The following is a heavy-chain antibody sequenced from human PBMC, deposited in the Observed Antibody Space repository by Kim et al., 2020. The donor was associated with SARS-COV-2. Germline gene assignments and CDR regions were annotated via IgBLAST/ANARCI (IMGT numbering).Heavy chain of an antibody. D-gene: IGHD2-21*02. CDR3: ARVSGGVTAVVDY. CDR1: GGSISSSNW. J-gene: IGHJ4*02. V-gene: IGHV4-4*02. CDR2: IYHSGST. Sequence: SETLSLTCAVSGGSISSSNWWSWVRQPPGKGLEWIGEIYHSGSTNYNPSLKSRVTISVDKSKNQFSLKLSSVTAADTAVYYCARVSGGVTAVVDYWGQGTLVTVSS.